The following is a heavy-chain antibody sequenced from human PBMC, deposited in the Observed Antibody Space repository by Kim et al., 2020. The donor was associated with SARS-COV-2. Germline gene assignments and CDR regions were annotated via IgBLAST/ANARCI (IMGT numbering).Heavy chain of an antibody. J-gene: IGHJ4*02. Sequence: SETLSLTCTVSGGSISSYYWSWIRQPPGKGLEWIGYIYYSGSTNYNPSLKSRVTISVDTSKNQFSLKLSSVTAADTAVYYCARKGRDYYDRSGEFDYWGQGTLVTVSS. V-gene: IGHV4-59*13. CDR2: IYYSGST. CDR3: ARKGRDYYDRSGEFDY. CDR1: GGSISSYY. D-gene: IGHD3-22*01.